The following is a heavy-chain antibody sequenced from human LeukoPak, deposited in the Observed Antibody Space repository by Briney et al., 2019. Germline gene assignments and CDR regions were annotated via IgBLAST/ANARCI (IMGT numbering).Heavy chain of an antibody. D-gene: IGHD3-22*01. CDR3: ARGTLTYYYDSSGYAPGAFDI. J-gene: IGHJ3*02. CDR1: GFTFRNYW. CDR2: TKPDGSAE. Sequence: GGSLRLSCAASGFTFRNYWMGWVRQAPGKGLEWVANTKPDGSAEYYADSVRGRFTTSRDNANNLLYLQMNSLRAEDTAVYCCARGTLTYYYDSSGYAPGAFDIWGQGTMVTVSS. V-gene: IGHV3-7*01.